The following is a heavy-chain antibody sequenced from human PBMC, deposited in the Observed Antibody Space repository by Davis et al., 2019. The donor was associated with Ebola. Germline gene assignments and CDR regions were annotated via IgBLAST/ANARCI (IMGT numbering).Heavy chain of an antibody. CDR1: GFTFSNYA. Sequence: GESLKISCAASGFTFSNYAMHWVRQAPGKGLEWVGVTSHDERERFYGESVQGRFTISRDNSENVLYLQMDSLRPDDTAIYFCARALHDEVLDYWGQGTPVTVSS. CDR2: TSHDERER. CDR3: ARALHDEVLDY. D-gene: IGHD1-1*01. J-gene: IGHJ4*02. V-gene: IGHV3-30*04.